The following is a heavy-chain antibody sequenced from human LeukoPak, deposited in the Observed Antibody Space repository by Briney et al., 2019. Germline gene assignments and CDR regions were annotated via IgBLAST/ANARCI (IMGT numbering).Heavy chain of an antibody. CDR1: GFTFSSYA. J-gene: IGHJ4*02. CDR3: AKASWVSSADAVL. Sequence: GGSLRLSCVASGFTFSSYAMSWVRQAPARGLEWVSSLRGDGETFYADSVKGRFTLSRDDSRNTVFLHLNNLRVEDTALYYCAKASWVSSADAVLWGQGTVVTVS. D-gene: IGHD3-10*01. V-gene: IGHV3-23*01. CDR2: LRGDGET.